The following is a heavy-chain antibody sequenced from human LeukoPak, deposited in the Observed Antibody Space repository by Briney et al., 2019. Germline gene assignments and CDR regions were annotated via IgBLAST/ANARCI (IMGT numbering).Heavy chain of an antibody. D-gene: IGHD4-23*01. CDR1: GYTFTGYY. CDR3: ARGTSSGNSNWFDA. Sequence: ASVKVSCKASGYTFTGYYIHWVRQAPGQGLDWMGRFNPGSGDTKYAQKFQDRVTMTRDTSISTAYMDLSRLTSDDTAVYYCARGTSSGNSNWFDAWGQGTLVTVSS. CDR2: FNPGSGDT. V-gene: IGHV1-2*06. J-gene: IGHJ5*02.